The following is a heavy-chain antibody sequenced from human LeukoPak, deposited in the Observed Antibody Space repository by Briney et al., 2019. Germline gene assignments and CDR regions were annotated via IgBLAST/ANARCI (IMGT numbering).Heavy chain of an antibody. J-gene: IGHJ4*02. D-gene: IGHD2-15*01. V-gene: IGHV3-74*01. Sequence: GGSLRLSCAASGFIFSNYWMYWVRQAPGQGLVWVSHMNNYGTTTTYADSVKGRFTISRDNAKNTLYLQMSRLTAEDTAVYYCARIRGGYYSDVWGQGTLVTVSS. CDR1: GFIFSNYW. CDR2: MNNYGTTT. CDR3: ARIRGGYYSDV.